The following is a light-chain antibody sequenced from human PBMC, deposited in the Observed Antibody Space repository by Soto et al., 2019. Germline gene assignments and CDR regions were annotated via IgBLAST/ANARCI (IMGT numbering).Light chain of an antibody. V-gene: IGLV2-14*01. CDR1: SSDVGGYDY. Sequence: QSVLTQPASVPGSPGQSITISCTGTSSDVGGYDYVSWYQQHPGKAPKLMIYEVTIRPSGVSDRFSGSKSGNTASLTVSGLQAEDEADYYCSSYTGGNPSYVFGTGTKVTVL. CDR2: EVT. J-gene: IGLJ1*01. CDR3: SSYTGGNPSYV.